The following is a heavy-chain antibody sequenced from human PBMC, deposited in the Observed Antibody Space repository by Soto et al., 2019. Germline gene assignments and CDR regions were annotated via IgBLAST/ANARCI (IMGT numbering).Heavy chain of an antibody. D-gene: IGHD3-22*01. V-gene: IGHV1-46*01. CDR1: GYTFTSYY. Sequence: DSVKVSCKASGYTFTSYYMHWVRQAPGQGLEWMGIINPSGGSTSYAQKFQGRVTMTRDTSTSTVYMELSSLRSEDTAVYYCAREGPYYYDSSGYYSDLLTYYLDYWGQGTLVTFSS. J-gene: IGHJ4*02. CDR2: INPSGGST. CDR3: AREGPYYYDSSGYYSDLLTYYLDY.